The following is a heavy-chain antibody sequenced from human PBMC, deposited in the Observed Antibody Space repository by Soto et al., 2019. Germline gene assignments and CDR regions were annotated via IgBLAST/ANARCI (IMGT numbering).Heavy chain of an antibody. CDR1: GGSISSSSYY. CDR3: ARPAARQREVPFYYYYYMDV. CDR2: IYYSGST. D-gene: IGHD1-26*01. J-gene: IGHJ6*03. Sequence: SETLSLTCTVSGGSISSSSYYWGWIRQPPGKGLEWIGSIYYSGSTYYNPSLKNRVTISVDTSKNQFSLKLSSVSAADTAVYYCARPAARQREVPFYYYYYMDVWGKGTTVTVSS. V-gene: IGHV4-39*01.